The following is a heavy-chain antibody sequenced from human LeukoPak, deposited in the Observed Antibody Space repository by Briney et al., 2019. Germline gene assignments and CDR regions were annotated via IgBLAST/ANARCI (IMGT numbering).Heavy chain of an antibody. V-gene: IGHV4-4*07. CDR2: IYTSGST. CDR3: ARDANPHTYYYDSSGYGNWFDP. Sequence: SETLSLTCTVSGGSISSYYWSWIRQPAGKGLEWIGRIYTSGSTNYNPSLKSRVTMSVDTSKNQFSLKLSSVTAADTAVYYCARDANPHTYYYDSSGYGNWFDPWGQGTLVTVSS. D-gene: IGHD3-22*01. CDR1: GGSISSYY. J-gene: IGHJ5*02.